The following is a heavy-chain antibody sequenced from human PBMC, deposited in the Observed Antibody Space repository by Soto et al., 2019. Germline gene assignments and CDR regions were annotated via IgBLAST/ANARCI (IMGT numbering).Heavy chain of an antibody. Sequence: QVQLVQSGAEVKKPGSSVKVSCKASGGTFSSSVITWVRQAPGQGLEWMGGIIPIFGTTKFAQKFQGRLTITADESTSTAYMALSSLRYEDTDMYYCARGDMEWGQGTLVTVSS. V-gene: IGHV1-69*01. CDR3: ARGDME. J-gene: IGHJ4*02. D-gene: IGHD2-15*01. CDR2: IIPIFGTT. CDR1: GGTFSSSV.